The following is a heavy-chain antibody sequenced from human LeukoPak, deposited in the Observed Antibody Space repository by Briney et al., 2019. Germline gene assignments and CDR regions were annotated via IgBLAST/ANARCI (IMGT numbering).Heavy chain of an antibody. V-gene: IGHV1-18*01. CDR1: GYTFTSYG. CDR3: ARSEEPYSSGWYLTSITNDY. J-gene: IGHJ4*02. D-gene: IGHD6-19*01. Sequence: ASVKVSCKASGYTFTSYGISWVRQAPGQGLEWMGWISAYNGNTNYAQKLQGRVTMTTDTSTSTAYMELRSLRSDDTAVYYCARSEEPYSSGWYLTSITNDYWGQGTLVTVSS. CDR2: ISAYNGNT.